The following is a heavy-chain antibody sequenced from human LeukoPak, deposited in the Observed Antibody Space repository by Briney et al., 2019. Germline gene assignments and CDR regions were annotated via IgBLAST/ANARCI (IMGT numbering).Heavy chain of an antibody. CDR2: IDWDDDK. J-gene: IGHJ4*02. Sequence: SGPTLVNPTQTLTLTCTFSGFSLSTSGMCVSWIRQPPGKALEWLARIDWDDDKYYSTSLKTRLTISKDTFKNQVVLTMTNMDPVDTATYYCARIPAYYYDSSGNDYWGQGTLVTVSS. D-gene: IGHD3-22*01. V-gene: IGHV2-70*11. CDR3: ARIPAYYYDSSGNDY. CDR1: GFSLSTSGMC.